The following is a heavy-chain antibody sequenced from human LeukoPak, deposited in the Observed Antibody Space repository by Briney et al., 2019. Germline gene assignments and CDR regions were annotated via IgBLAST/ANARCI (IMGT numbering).Heavy chain of an antibody. CDR1: GFTFRNYG. Sequence: GSPRLSCAASGFTFRNYGMHWVCQAPGKGLEWVAIIYYDGSNKYYRDSVKGRFTISRDDSKNTLYLQINSLRAEDTAVYYCARDRAVRYFDLRGPGTQVTVSS. CDR2: IYYDGSNK. V-gene: IGHV3-33*01. D-gene: IGHD4-11*01. CDR3: ARDRAVRYFDL. J-gene: IGHJ2*01.